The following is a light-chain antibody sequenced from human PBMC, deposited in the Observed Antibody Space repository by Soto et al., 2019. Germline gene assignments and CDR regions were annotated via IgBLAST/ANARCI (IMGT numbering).Light chain of an antibody. CDR3: QQYNSYWT. J-gene: IGKJ1*01. CDR1: QSISSW. CDR2: DAS. V-gene: IGKV1-5*01. Sequence: DIQMTQSPSTLSASVGDRVTITCRASQSISSWLAWYQQKTGKAPKLLIYDASSLESGVPSRFSGSGSGTEFTLTISSLQTDDFATYYGQQYNSYWTFGQGTKVEIK.